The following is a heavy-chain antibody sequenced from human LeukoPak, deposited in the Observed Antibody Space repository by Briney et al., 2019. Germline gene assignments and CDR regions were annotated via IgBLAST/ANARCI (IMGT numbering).Heavy chain of an antibody. D-gene: IGHD6-19*01. CDR2: IYYSGST. CDR1: GGSISSSSYY. V-gene: IGHV4-39*01. CDR3: ARLASGGWSRAKYFQH. Sequence: SETLSLTCTVSGGSISSSSYYWGWIRQPPGKGLEWIGSIYYSGSTYYNPSLKSRVTISVDTSKNQFSLELSSVTAADTAVYYCARLASGGWSRAKYFQHWGQGTLVTVSS. J-gene: IGHJ1*01.